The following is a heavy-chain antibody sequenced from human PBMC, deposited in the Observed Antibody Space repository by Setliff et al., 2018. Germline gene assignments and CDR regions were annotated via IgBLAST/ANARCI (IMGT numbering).Heavy chain of an antibody. Sequence: PGGSLRLSCAASGFTFSDHRMDWVRLGPGEGLEWIGRMRHKAAGYSTEYAPSVRGRFSISRDNAKNSLYLQMNSLRAEDTAVYYCARDPHFDSWGQGTLVTVSS. CDR2: MRHKAAGYST. CDR1: GFTFSDHR. V-gene: IGHV3-72*01. J-gene: IGHJ4*02. CDR3: ARDPHFDS.